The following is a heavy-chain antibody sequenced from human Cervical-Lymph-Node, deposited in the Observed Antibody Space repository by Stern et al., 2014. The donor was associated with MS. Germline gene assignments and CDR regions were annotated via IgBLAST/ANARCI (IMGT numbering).Heavy chain of an antibody. CDR1: GYTFINDY. D-gene: IGHD6-19*01. CDR3: AREVAGHRLGMMDV. V-gene: IGHV1-46*01. J-gene: IGHJ6*02. Sequence: QVQLVQSGAEVKKPGASVKVSCKASGYTFINDYMHWVRQAPGQGLEWMGIINPSGGSRSYAQKFQGRVTMTRDTTTSTVYMELSSLRSEDTAVYYCAREVAGHRLGMMDVWGQGTTVTVSS. CDR2: INPSGGSR.